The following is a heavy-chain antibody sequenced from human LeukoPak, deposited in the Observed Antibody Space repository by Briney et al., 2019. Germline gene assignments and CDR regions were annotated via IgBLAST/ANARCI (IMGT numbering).Heavy chain of an antibody. J-gene: IGHJ6*02. D-gene: IGHD3-3*01. V-gene: IGHV1-69*01. CDR1: GGTFSSYA. CDR3: ARIGAVLRFLEWSGPLTGMDV. Sequence: SVKVSCKASGGTFSSYAISWVRQAPGQGLEWMGGIIPIFGTANYARKFQGRVTITADESTSTAYMELSSLRSEDTAVYYCARIGAVLRFLEWSGPLTGMDVWGQGTTVTVSS. CDR2: IIPIFGTA.